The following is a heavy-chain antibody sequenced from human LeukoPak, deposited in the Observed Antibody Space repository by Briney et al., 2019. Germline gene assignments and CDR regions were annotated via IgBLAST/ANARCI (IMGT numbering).Heavy chain of an antibody. D-gene: IGHD5-12*01. CDR3: ARDVGAGGYEY. Sequence: PSETLSLTCAVYGGSISGYYWSWIRQPPGKGLEWIGEINYSGSINYNPSLKSRVTISVDTSKNQFSLKLSSVTAADTDVYYCARDVGAGGYEYWGQGTPVTVSS. V-gene: IGHV4-34*01. CDR2: INYSGSI. J-gene: IGHJ4*02. CDR1: GGSISGYY.